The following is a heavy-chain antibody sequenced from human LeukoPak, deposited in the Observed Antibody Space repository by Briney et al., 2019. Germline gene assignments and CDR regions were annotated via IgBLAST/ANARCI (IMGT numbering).Heavy chain of an antibody. J-gene: IGHJ4*02. CDR3: AREDHSKYEY. Sequence: PGGSLRLSCAASGFSFSSYWMSWVRQAPGKGPEWVANMDLDGSEKYYGDSVQGRFTIFRDNAKTSLYLQMNSLRAEDTAVYYCAREDHSKYEYWGQGALVIVSS. V-gene: IGHV3-7*01. D-gene: IGHD4-11*01. CDR2: MDLDGSEK. CDR1: GFSFSSYW.